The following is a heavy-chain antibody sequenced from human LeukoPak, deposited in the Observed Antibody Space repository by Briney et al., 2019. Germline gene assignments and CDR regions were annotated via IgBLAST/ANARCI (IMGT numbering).Heavy chain of an antibody. Sequence: GGSLRLSCAASGFTFRSYTMNWVRQAPGKGLEWVASISSSTAYIYYADSLRGRFTISRDNTKSSLYLQMSSLRAEDTTVYYCAREGLLTRLSSGDAFDIWGQGTMVTVSS. J-gene: IGHJ3*02. CDR2: ISSSTAYI. CDR3: AREGLLTRLSSGDAFDI. CDR1: GFTFRSYT. D-gene: IGHD3-9*01. V-gene: IGHV3-21*01.